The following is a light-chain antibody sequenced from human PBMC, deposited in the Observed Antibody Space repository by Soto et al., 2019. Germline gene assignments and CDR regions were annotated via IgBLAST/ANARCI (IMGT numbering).Light chain of an antibody. J-gene: IGLJ3*02. CDR1: SGHNSYA. Sequence: QLVLTQPPSASASLGASVKLTCTLSSGHNSYAIAWHQQQPEKGPRYLMKLNSDGSHSKGDGIPDRFSGSSSGAERYLTISSLRSEGGADYYCQTWSTDSRVLGGRTQLTVL. CDR2: LNSDGSH. CDR3: QTWSTDSRV. V-gene: IGLV4-69*01.